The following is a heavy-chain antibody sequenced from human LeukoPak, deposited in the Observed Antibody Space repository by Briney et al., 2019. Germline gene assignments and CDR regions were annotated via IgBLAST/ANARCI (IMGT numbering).Heavy chain of an antibody. D-gene: IGHD3-10*01. V-gene: IGHV1-8*03. J-gene: IGHJ4*02. Sequence: ASVKVSYKASGYTFTSYDINWVRQATGQGLEWMGWMNPNSGNTGYAQKFQGRVTITRNTSISTAYMELSSLRSEDTAVYYCARAYYYGSGSYYDYFDYWGQGTLVTVSS. CDR2: MNPNSGNT. CDR1: GYTFTSYD. CDR3: ARAYYYGSGSYYDYFDY.